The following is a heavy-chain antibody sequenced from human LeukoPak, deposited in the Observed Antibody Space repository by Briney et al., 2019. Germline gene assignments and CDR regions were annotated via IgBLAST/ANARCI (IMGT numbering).Heavy chain of an antibody. CDR2: ISAYNADT. J-gene: IGHJ4*02. Sequence: GESLRISCEGSGYNFPSYWIVWVRQAPGQGLEWMGWISAYNADTNFAQKFQGRVTMTIDASTTTAYMELRSLRSDDTAVYYCARGSYYDYWGQGTLVTVSS. D-gene: IGHD3-10*01. V-gene: IGHV1-18*04. CDR3: ARGSYYDY. CDR1: GYNFPSYW.